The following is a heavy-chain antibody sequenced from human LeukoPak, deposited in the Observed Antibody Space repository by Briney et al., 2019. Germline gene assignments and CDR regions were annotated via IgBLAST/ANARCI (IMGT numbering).Heavy chain of an antibody. D-gene: IGHD1-26*01. J-gene: IGHJ4*02. CDR2: IWYDGSNK. Sequence: PGGSLRLSCAASGFTFSSYAMSWVRQAPGKGLEWVAVIWYDGSNKYYADSVKGRFTISRDNSKNTLYLQMNSLRAEDTAVYYCARDLMVGATSEGGDYWGQGTLVTVSS. CDR3: ARDLMVGATSEGGDY. CDR1: GFTFSSYA. V-gene: IGHV3-33*08.